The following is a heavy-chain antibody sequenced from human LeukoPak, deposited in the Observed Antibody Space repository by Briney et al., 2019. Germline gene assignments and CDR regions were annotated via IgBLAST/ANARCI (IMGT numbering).Heavy chain of an antibody. Sequence: PGGSLRLFCAASGSTFSTYWMSWVRQAPGKGLEWVANIKQDGSETFYVDSVKGRFTISRDNARNSVYLQMNSLRAEDTAVYYCARLMFLWPPIYFDYWGQGTLVTVSS. CDR1: GSTFSTYW. D-gene: IGHD2-8*01. J-gene: IGHJ4*02. CDR3: ARLMFLWPPIYFDY. CDR2: IKQDGSET. V-gene: IGHV3-7*01.